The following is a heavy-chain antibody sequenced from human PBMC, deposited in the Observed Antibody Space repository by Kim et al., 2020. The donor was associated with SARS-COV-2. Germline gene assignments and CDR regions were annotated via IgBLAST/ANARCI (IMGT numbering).Heavy chain of an antibody. D-gene: IGHD3-22*01. J-gene: IGHJ5*02. Sequence: GGSLRLSCAASGFTFSSYSMNWVRQAPGKGLEWVSSISSSSSYIYYADSVKGRFTISRDNAKNSLYLQMNSLRAEDTAVYYCARASNTDYYDSSGYYSPWWFDPWGQGTLVTVSS. V-gene: IGHV3-21*01. CDR2: ISSSSSYI. CDR3: ARASNTDYYDSSGYYSPWWFDP. CDR1: GFTFSSYS.